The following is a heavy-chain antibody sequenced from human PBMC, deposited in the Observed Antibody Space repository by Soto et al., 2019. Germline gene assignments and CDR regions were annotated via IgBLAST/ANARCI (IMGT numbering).Heavy chain of an antibody. CDR2: IIPIFGTA. CDR1: GGTFSSYA. D-gene: IGHD2-2*01. CDR3: ARSGYCSSPSCYRLYNWFDP. J-gene: IGHJ5*02. Sequence: QVQLVQSGAEVKKPGSSVKVSCKASGGTFSSYAISWVRQAPGQGLEWMGGIIPIFGTANYAQKFQGRVTITADESTSTAYMELSSLRSEDTAVYYCARSGYCSSPSCYRLYNWFDPWGQGTLVTVSS. V-gene: IGHV1-69*01.